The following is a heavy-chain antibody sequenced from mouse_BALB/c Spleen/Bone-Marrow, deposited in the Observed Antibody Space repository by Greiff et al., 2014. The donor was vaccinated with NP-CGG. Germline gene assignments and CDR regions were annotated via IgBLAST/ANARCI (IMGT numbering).Heavy chain of an antibody. V-gene: IGHV1-5*01. CDR1: GYTFSNYW. D-gene: IGHD1-2*01. CDR3: TPLARTGCDY. J-gene: IGHJ2*01. CDR2: IYPGNSDT. Sequence: VHVKQSGTVLARPGAAVKMSCKASGYTFSNYWMHWVKQRPGQGLEWIGTIYPGNSDTNYNQKFKGKAKLTAVTSTSTAYLDXXXXTNEDAAVYDCTPLARTGCDYWGQGTTLTVSS.